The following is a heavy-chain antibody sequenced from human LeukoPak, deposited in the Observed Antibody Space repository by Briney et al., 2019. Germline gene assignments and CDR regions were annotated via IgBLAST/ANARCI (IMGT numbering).Heavy chain of an antibody. CDR1: GFTFDDYA. Sequence: GGSLRLSCAASGFTFDDYAMHWVRQAPGKGLEWVSGISWNSGSIGYADSVKGRFTISRDNSKNTLYLQMNSLRAEDTAVYYCAKDRGYCSGGSCPGAFDIWGQGTMVTVSS. D-gene: IGHD2-15*01. CDR2: ISWNSGSI. CDR3: AKDRGYCSGGSCPGAFDI. V-gene: IGHV3-9*01. J-gene: IGHJ3*02.